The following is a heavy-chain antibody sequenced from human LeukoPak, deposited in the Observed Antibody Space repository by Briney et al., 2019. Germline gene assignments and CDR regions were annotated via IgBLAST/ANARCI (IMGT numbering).Heavy chain of an antibody. D-gene: IGHD4-23*01. CDR2: ISWNSGSI. J-gene: IGHJ4*02. V-gene: IGHV3-9*01. CDR1: GFTFDDYA. CDR3: AKDSTRQYGGNSGLFDY. Sequence: GWSLRLSCAASGFTFDDYAMHWVRQAPGKGLEWVSGISWNSGSIGYADSVKGRFTISRDNAKNSLYLQMNSLRAEDTALYYCAKDSTRQYGGNSGLFDYWGQGTLVTVSS.